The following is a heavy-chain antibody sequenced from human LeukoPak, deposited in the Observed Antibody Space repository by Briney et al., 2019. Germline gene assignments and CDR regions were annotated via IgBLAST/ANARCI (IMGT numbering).Heavy chain of an antibody. Sequence: ASVKVSCKASGYTFTGYYMHWVRQAPGQGLEWMGWINPNSGGTNYAQKFQGRVTMTRDTSISTAYMELSRLRSDDTAVYYCARGPPDFWSGYKRGFDYWGQGTLVTVSS. V-gene: IGHV1-2*02. J-gene: IGHJ4*02. CDR2: INPNSGGT. CDR3: ARGPPDFWSGYKRGFDY. CDR1: GYTFTGYY. D-gene: IGHD3-3*01.